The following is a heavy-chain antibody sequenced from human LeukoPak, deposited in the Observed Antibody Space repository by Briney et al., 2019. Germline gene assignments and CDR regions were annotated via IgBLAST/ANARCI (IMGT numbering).Heavy chain of an antibody. J-gene: IGHJ5*02. V-gene: IGHV3-23*01. D-gene: IGHD3-16*01. CDR1: GFTFSSYA. Sequence: PGGSLRLSCAASGFTFSSYAMSWVRQAPGKGLEWVSAISGSGGSTYYADSVKGRFTISRDNSKNTLYLQMNSLRAEDTAVYYCAKGVLERLRENWFDPWGQGTLVTVSS. CDR2: ISGSGGST. CDR3: AKGVLERLRENWFDP.